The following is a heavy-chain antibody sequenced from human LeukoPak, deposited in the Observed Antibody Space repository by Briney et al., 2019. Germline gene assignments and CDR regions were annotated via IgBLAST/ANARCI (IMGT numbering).Heavy chain of an antibody. CDR3: ARNIVVVVAASLSPFDP. CDR1: GGTFSSYA. CDR2: IIPIFGTA. D-gene: IGHD2-15*01. Sequence: AVKVSCKASGGTFSSYAISWVRQAPGQGLEWMGGIIPIFGTANYAQKFQGRVTITADESTSTAYMELSSLRSEDTAVYYCARNIVVVVAASLSPFDPWGQGTLVTVSS. V-gene: IGHV1-69*01. J-gene: IGHJ5*02.